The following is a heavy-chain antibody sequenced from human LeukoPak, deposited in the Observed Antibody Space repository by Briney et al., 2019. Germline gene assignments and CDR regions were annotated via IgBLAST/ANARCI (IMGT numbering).Heavy chain of an antibody. CDR2: IWYDGSNK. J-gene: IGHJ4*02. CDR1: GFIVSDHY. Sequence: PTGGSLRLSCAVSGFIVSDHYMHWVRQAPGKGLEWVAVIWYDGSNKYYADSVKGRFTISRDNSKNTLYLQMNSLRAEDTAVYYCARDRYNSHFDYWGQGTLVTVSS. D-gene: IGHD6-13*01. CDR3: ARDRYNSHFDY. V-gene: IGHV3-33*08.